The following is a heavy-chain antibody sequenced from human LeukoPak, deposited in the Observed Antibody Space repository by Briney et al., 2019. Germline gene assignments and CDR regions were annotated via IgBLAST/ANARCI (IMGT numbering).Heavy chain of an antibody. CDR1: GFTFSSYA. J-gene: IGHJ5*02. V-gene: IGHV3-30-3*01. D-gene: IGHD5-18*01. CDR3: ASNSYGYDNWFDP. CDR2: ISYDGSNK. Sequence: GRSLRLSCAASGFTFSSYAMHRVRQAPGKGLEWVAVISYDGSNKYYADSVKGRFTISRDNSKNTLYLQMNSLRAEDTAVYYCASNSYGYDNWFDPWGQGTLVTVSS.